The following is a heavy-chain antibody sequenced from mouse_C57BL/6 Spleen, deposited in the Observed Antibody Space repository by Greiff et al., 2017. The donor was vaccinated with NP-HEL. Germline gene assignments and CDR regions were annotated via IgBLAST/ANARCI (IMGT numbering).Heavy chain of an antibody. J-gene: IGHJ1*03. Sequence: VQLKESGAELVRPGASVKLSCTASGFNIKDDYMHWVKQRPEQGLEWIGWLDPENGDTEYASKFQGKATITADTSSNTAYLQLSSLTSEDTAVYYCTTKGGYFDVWGTGTTVTVSS. CDR3: TTKGGYFDV. V-gene: IGHV14-4*01. CDR2: LDPENGDT. CDR1: GFNIKDDY.